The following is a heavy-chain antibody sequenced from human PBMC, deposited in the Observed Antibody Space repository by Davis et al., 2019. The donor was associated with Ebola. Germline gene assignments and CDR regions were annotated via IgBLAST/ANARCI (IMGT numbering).Heavy chain of an antibody. J-gene: IGHJ4*02. CDR2: INPNSGGT. CDR1: GGTFSSYT. Sequence: ASVKVSCKASGGTFSSYTISWVRQAPGQGLEWMGRINPNSGGTNYAQKFQGRVTMTRDTSISTAYMELSRLRSDDTAVYYCARDSQQLEELDYWGQGTLVTVSS. V-gene: IGHV1-2*02. CDR3: ARDSQQLEELDY. D-gene: IGHD6-13*01.